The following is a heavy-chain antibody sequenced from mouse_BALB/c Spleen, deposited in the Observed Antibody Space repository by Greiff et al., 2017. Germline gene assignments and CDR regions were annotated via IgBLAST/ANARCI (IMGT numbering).Heavy chain of an antibody. CDR2: ISSGGST. Sequence: DVMLVESGGGLVKPGGSLKLSCAASGFTFSSYAMSWVRQTPEKRLEWVASISSGGSTYYPDSVKGRFTISRDNARNILYLQMSSLRSEDTAMYYCARGDYYGSSLDYWGQGTTLTVSS. CDR1: GFTFSSYA. J-gene: IGHJ2*01. D-gene: IGHD1-1*01. CDR3: ARGDYYGSSLDY. V-gene: IGHV5-6-5*01.